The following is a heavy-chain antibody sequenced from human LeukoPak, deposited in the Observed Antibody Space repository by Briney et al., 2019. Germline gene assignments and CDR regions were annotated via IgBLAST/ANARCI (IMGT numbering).Heavy chain of an antibody. D-gene: IGHD3-10*01. J-gene: IGHJ5*02. CDR1: GGSFSGYY. V-gene: IGHV4-34*01. CDR3: ARGCYGSGSSNSTANWFDP. CDR2: INHSGST. Sequence: SETLSLTCAVYGGSFSGYYWSWIRQPPGKGLEWIGEINHSGSTNYNPSLKSRVTISVDTSKNQFSLKLSSVTAADTAVYYCARGCYGSGSSNSTANWFDPWGQGTLVTVSS.